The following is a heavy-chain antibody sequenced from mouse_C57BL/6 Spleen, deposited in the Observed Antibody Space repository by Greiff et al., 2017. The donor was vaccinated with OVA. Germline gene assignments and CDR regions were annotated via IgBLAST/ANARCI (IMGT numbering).Heavy chain of an antibody. CDR1: GYTFTSYW. D-gene: IGHD2-5*01. Sequence: EVHLVESGTVLARPGASVKMSCKTSGYTFTSYWMHWVKQRPGQGLEWIGAIYPGNSDTSYNQKFKGKAKLTAVTSASTAYMELSSLTNEDSAVYYCTRGDYSNYGDFDYWGQGTTLTVSS. V-gene: IGHV1-5*01. CDR2: IYPGNSDT. J-gene: IGHJ2*01. CDR3: TRGDYSNYGDFDY.